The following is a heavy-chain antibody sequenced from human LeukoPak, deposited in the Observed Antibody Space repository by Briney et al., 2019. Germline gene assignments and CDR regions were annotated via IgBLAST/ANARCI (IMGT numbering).Heavy chain of an antibody. V-gene: IGHV4-59*01. CDR2: IYYSGST. CDR1: GGSISSYY. J-gene: IGHJ4*02. Sequence: PSETLSLTCTVSGGSISSYYWSWIRQPPGKGLEWIGYIYYSGSTNCNPSLKSRVTISVDTSKNQFSLKLSSVTAADTAVYYCARVQEMAITPYFDYWGQGTLVTVSS. D-gene: IGHD5-24*01. CDR3: ARVQEMAITPYFDY.